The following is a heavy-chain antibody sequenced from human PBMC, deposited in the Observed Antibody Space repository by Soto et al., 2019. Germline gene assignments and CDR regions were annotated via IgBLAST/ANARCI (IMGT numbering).Heavy chain of an antibody. V-gene: IGHV3-30*18. CDR1: GFTFSTYG. D-gene: IGHD2-2*03. Sequence: HPGGSLRLSCAVSGFTFSTYGMHWVRQAPGKGLEWVAVISYDGSNKYYADSVKGRFTISRDNSKNTLYLQMNSLRAEDTAVYYCAKDGYCSSTSCPPEFDYWGQGTLVTVSS. CDR3: AKDGYCSSTSCPPEFDY. CDR2: ISYDGSNK. J-gene: IGHJ4*02.